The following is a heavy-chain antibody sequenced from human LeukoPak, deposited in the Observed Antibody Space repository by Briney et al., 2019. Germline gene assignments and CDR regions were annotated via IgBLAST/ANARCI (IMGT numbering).Heavy chain of an antibody. Sequence: GGSLGLSCAASGFTVSSNYMSWVRQAPGKGLEWVSVIYSGGSTYYADSVKGRFTISRDNSKNTLYLQMNSLRAEDTAVYYCARGFTFPNWFDPWGQGTLVTVSS. CDR2: IYSGGST. CDR1: GFTVSSNY. D-gene: IGHD3-10*01. CDR3: ARGFTFPNWFDP. J-gene: IGHJ5*02. V-gene: IGHV3-53*01.